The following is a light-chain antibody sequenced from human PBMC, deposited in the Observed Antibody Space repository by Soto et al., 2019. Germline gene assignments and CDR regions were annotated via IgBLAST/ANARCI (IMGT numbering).Light chain of an antibody. CDR2: AAS. V-gene: IGKV1-39*01. J-gene: IGKJ2*01. CDR3: QQSFSTPYT. CDR1: QSINSD. Sequence: DIQMTQSPSSLSASVGDRVTIPCRASQSINSDLNWFQHKPGKAPKLLIYAASSLQSGVPSRFSGSGSGTDFTLSISSLQPEDFATYYCQQSFSTPYTFGQGTKLEIK.